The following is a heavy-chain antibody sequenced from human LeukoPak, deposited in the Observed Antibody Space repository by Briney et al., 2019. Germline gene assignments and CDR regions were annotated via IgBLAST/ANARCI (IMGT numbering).Heavy chain of an antibody. J-gene: IGHJ4*02. V-gene: IGHV3-21*06. Sequence: GGSLRLSCAASGFTFSSYSMNWVRQAPGKGLEWVSSISSSSTYIYYADSVKGRFTISRDNAKNSLYLQMNSLRAEDTAVYYCAREAYYYDSSGYGFDYWGQGTLVTVSS. CDR2: ISSSSTYI. D-gene: IGHD3-22*01. CDR1: GFTFSSYS. CDR3: AREAYYYDSSGYGFDY.